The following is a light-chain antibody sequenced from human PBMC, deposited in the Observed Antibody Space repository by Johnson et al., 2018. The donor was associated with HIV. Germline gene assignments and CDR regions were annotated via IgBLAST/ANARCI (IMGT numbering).Light chain of an antibody. CDR3: GTWDTSLSVYV. CDR1: SSNIGNNY. V-gene: IGLV1-51*01. J-gene: IGLJ1*01. CDR2: DNN. Sequence: QSVLTQPPSVSAAPGQKVTISCSASSSNIGNNYVSWYQQLPGTAPKLLIYDNNKRPSGIPDRFSGSKSGTSATLGITGLQTGDEADYYCGTWDTSLSVYVFGTGTKVTVL.